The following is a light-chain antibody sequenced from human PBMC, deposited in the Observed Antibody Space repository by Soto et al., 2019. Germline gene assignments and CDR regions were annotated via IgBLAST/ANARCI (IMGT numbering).Light chain of an antibody. J-gene: IGKJ2*01. CDR2: GAS. Sequence: EIVMTQSPATLSVSPGERATLSCRAGQSVSSNLDWYQQKTGQPPRLLIYGASTRATGIPDRFSGGGSGTEFTLTISSLQSEDFAVYYCRQYKSWPYTFVQGTKLEIK. V-gene: IGKV3-15*01. CDR3: RQYKSWPYT. CDR1: QSVSSN.